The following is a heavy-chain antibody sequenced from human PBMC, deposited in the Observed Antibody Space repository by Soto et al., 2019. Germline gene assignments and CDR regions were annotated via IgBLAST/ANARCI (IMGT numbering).Heavy chain of an antibody. J-gene: IGHJ4*02. D-gene: IGHD6-19*01. V-gene: IGHV5-51*01. CDR1: GYSFTSYW. CDR3: ARLPIAVAGPDY. CDR2: IYPGDSDT. Sequence: XDSLTISRKGSGYSFTSYWIGLVRQMPGKGLEWMGIIYPGDSDTRYSPSFQGQVTISADKSISTAYLQWSSLKASDTAMYYCARLPIAVAGPDYWGQGTLVTVSS.